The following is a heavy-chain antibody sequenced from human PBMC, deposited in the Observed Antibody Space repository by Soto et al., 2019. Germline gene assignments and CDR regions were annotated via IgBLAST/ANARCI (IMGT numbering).Heavy chain of an antibody. Sequence: ASVKVSCKASGYTFTSYGISWVRQAPGQGLEWMGWISAYNGNTNYAQKLQGRVTMTTDTSTSTAYMELRSLRSDDTAVYYCARAAYYYGSGSYYWVDYWGQGTLVAVSS. CDR1: GYTFTSYG. D-gene: IGHD3-10*01. J-gene: IGHJ4*02. CDR3: ARAAYYYGSGSYYWVDY. CDR2: ISAYNGNT. V-gene: IGHV1-18*04.